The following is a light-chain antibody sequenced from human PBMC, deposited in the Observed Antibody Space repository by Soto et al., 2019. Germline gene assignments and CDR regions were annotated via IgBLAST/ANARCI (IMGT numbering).Light chain of an antibody. J-gene: IGKJ2*01. CDR3: QQYSDWPPYT. CDR2: ATS. Sequence: ETVMTQSPVTLSVSPGERATLSCRASQSVGGNVAWYQQKPGQAPRLLLYATSTRATGIPARFSGSGSRTEFTLTLSSPQSEDSAVYFCQQYSDWPPYTFGQGTKLEIK. V-gene: IGKV3-15*01. CDR1: QSVGGN.